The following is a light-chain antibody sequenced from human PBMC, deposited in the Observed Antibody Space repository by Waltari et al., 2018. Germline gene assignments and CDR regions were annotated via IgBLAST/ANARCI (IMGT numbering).Light chain of an antibody. CDR3: QQYYTSPYT. V-gene: IGKV4-1*01. Sequence: DIVMTQSPASLAVSLGERATINCKSSQSVLYSPQNKNYLAWYQQKPGQPPKLLIYWAFTRESGVPDRFSGSGSGTDFTLTIDSLQAEDVAVYYCQQYYTSPYTFGQGTKLEIK. CDR2: WAF. CDR1: QSVLYSPQNKNY. J-gene: IGKJ2*01.